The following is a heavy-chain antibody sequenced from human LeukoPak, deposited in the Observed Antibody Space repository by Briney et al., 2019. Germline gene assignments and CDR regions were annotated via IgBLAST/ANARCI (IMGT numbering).Heavy chain of an antibody. J-gene: IGHJ4*02. D-gene: IGHD1-26*01. Sequence: PGGSLRLSCAASGFTFYDYAMHWVRHGPGKGLEWVSGISWNSGSIDYVESVKGRFTISRDNAKNSLYLQMNSLRPEDTAFYYCAKGTGRYWTFFDYWGRGTLVTVSS. CDR2: ISWNSGSI. CDR3: AKGTGRYWTFFDY. CDR1: GFTFYDYA. V-gene: IGHV3-9*01.